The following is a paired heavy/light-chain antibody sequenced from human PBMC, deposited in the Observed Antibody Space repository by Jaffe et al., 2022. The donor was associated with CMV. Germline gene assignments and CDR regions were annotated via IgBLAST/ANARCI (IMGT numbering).Light chain of an antibody. J-gene: IGKJ4*01. V-gene: IGKV2-28*01. Sequence: DIVLTQSPLSLPVTPGEPASISCRSSQSLLHSNGYNYLVWYLQKPGKSPQLLIYLGSNRASGVPDRFSGSGSGTDFTLEISRVEAEDVGVYYCMQALHIPLTFGGGTKVEIK. CDR1: QSLLHSNGYNY. CDR2: LGS. CDR3: MQALHIPLT.
Heavy chain of an antibody. V-gene: IGHV3-48*02. CDR2: ISSSGKTI. CDR1: GFTFSSYS. CDR3: AREGAYCVGDCYSYFQN. D-gene: IGHD2-21*02. Sequence: EVQLVESGGGLVQPGGSLRLSCAASGFTFSSYSMNWVRQAPGKGLEWVSYISSSGKTIYYADSVKGRFTISRDNAKNSLYLQMNSLRDGDTAVYYCAREGAYCVGDCYSYFQNWGQGTLVTVSS. J-gene: IGHJ1*01.